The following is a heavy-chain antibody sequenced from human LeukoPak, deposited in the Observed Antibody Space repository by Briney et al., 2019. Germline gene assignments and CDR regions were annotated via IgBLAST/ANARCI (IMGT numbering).Heavy chain of an antibody. D-gene: IGHD3-10*01. CDR3: ARVNTMVRGVIIPRRNWFDP. CDR2: IIPIFGTA. Sequence: ASVKVSCKASGGTFSSYAISWVRQAPGQGLEWMGGIIPIFGTANYAQKFQGRVTITADESTSTAYMELSSLRSEDTAVYYCARVNTMVRGVIIPRRNWFDPWGQGTLVTVSS. V-gene: IGHV1-69*13. J-gene: IGHJ5*02. CDR1: GGTFSSYA.